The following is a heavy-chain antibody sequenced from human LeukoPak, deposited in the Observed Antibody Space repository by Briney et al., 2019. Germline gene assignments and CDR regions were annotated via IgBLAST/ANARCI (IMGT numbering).Heavy chain of an antibody. CDR3: AKRRYYDSSGYCFDY. CDR1: GFTFSNYA. D-gene: IGHD3-22*01. CDR2: ISGNGGNT. V-gene: IGHV3-23*01. Sequence: TGGSLRLSCAASGFTFSNYAMNWVRQAPGKGLEWVSGISGNGGNTYYADSVKGRFTISRDNSKNTLYLQMNSLRAEDTAVYYCAKRRYYDSSGYCFDYWGQGTLVTVSS. J-gene: IGHJ4*02.